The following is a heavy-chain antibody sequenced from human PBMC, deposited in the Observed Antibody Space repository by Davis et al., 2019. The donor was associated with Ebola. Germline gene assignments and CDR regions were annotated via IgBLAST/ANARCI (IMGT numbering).Heavy chain of an antibody. CDR2: ISYDGSNK. J-gene: IGHJ4*02. D-gene: IGHD1-26*01. CDR1: GFTFSSYG. V-gene: IGHV3-30*18. CDR3: AKDDYHSGSPVDY. Sequence: GESLNISCAVSGFTFSSYGMHWVRQAPGKGLEWVAVISYDGSNKYYADSVKGRFTISRDNSKNTLYLQMNSLRAEDTAVYYCAKDDYHSGSPVDYWGQGTLVTVSS.